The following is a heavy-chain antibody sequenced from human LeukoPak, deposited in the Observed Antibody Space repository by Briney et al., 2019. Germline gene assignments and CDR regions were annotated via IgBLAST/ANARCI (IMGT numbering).Heavy chain of an antibody. Sequence: GGSLTLSRVPSRFTFCDYSMSWISQAPGKGLEWVSYISSSGSTIYYADSVKGRFTTSRDNAKNSLHMQVTSLRAEDTAVYYCARDYQVVLSGGVDHWGQGTLVTVSS. CDR1: RFTFCDYS. J-gene: IGHJ4*02. V-gene: IGHV3-11*01. D-gene: IGHD3-10*01. CDR2: ISSSGSTI. CDR3: ARDYQVVLSGGVDH.